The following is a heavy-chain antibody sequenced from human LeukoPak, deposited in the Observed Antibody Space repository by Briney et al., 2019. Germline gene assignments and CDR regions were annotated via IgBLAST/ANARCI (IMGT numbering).Heavy chain of an antibody. V-gene: IGHV4-39*07. Sequence: SETLSLTCTVSGGSISSITYYWGWIRQPPGKGLEWVGCISYSGSTNYNPSLKSRVTISLDTSKNQFSLKLSSVTAADTAVYYCAGTYTYYYYYYMHVWGKGTTVTISS. J-gene: IGHJ6*03. CDR3: AGTYTYYYYYYMHV. D-gene: IGHD2-2*02. CDR1: GGSISSITYY. CDR2: ISYSGST.